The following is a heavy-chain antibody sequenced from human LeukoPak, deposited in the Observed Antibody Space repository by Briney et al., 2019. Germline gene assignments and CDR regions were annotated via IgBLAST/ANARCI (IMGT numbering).Heavy chain of an antibody. J-gene: IGHJ5*02. CDR3: ARVPTWFDP. CDR2: INSDGSVT. Sequence: GGSLRLSCAASGFTFSSYWMHWVRQAPGKGLVWVSRINSDGSVTNYADSVKGRFTISRDNAKNTLYLQMNSLRGEDTAVYYCARVPTWFDPWGQGTLVTVPP. CDR1: GFTFSSYW. V-gene: IGHV3-74*01.